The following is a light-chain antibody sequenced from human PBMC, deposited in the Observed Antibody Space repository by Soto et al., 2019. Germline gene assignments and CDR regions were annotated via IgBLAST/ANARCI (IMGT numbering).Light chain of an antibody. CDR3: AAWDDSLDGLV. CDR2: GNN. V-gene: IGLV1-44*01. J-gene: IGLJ3*02. CDR1: SSNIGSNT. Sequence: QSVLTQPPSASGTPGQRVTISCSGSSSNIGSNTVNWYQQLPGTAPKLLIYGNNQRPSGVPDRFSGSKSGTSASLAISGLQSEYEADYYCAAWDDSLDGLVFGGGTKLTVL.